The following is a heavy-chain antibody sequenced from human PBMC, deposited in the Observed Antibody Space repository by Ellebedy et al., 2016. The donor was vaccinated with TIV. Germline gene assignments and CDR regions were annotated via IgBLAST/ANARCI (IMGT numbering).Heavy chain of an antibody. CDR1: GGSISSGDHY. Sequence: LRLSCTVSGGSISSGDHYWSWIRQPPGKGLEWIGYIYSSGNTYYNPSLMSRVTISVDTSKNNFSLKLSSVTAADTAVYYCARGGAVAGTIPIDYWGQGTLVTVSS. V-gene: IGHV4-30-4*01. CDR3: ARGGAVAGTIPIDY. CDR2: IYSSGNT. J-gene: IGHJ4*02. D-gene: IGHD6-19*01.